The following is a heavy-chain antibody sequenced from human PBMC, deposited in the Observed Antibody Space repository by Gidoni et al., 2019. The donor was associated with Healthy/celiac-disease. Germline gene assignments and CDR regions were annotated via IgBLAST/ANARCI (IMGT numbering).Heavy chain of an antibody. J-gene: IGHJ4*02. V-gene: IGHV3-30-3*01. D-gene: IGHD2-21*02. CDR3: ARDLAYCGGDCYSQIDY. CDR1: GFTFSSYA. Sequence: QVQPVESGGGVVQPGRSLRLSCAASGFTFSSYAMHWVRQAPGKGLAWVAVISYDGSNKYYADSVKGRFTISRDNSKNTLYLQMNSLRAEDTAVYYCARDLAYCGGDCYSQIDYWGQGTLVTVSS. CDR2: ISYDGSNK.